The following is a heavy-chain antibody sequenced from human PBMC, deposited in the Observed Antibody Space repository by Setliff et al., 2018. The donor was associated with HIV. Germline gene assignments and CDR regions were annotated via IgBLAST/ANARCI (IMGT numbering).Heavy chain of an antibody. Sequence: RASVKVSCKASGYTFINYHITWVRQAPGQGLEWVGSISASSVNTNYTQGRVTMTTDISTSTAYMELSSLRSEDTAVYFCARGSLAGVGVYYFDNWGQGTVVTVSS. V-gene: IGHV1-18*01. D-gene: IGHD1-26*01. CDR3: ARGSLAGVGVYYFDN. J-gene: IGHJ4*02. CDR2: ISASSVNT. CDR1: GYTFINYH.